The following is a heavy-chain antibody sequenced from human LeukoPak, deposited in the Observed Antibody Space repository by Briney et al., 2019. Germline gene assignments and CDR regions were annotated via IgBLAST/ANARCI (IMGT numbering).Heavy chain of an antibody. Sequence: PSETLSLTCTVSGGSISSYYWSWIRQPAGKGLEWIGRIYTSGSTNYNPSLKSRVTMSVDTSKNQFSLKLSSVTAADTAVYYCARDLVLPAATSKLYNWFDPWGQGTLVTVSS. D-gene: IGHD2-2*01. CDR2: IYTSGST. CDR1: GGSISSYY. V-gene: IGHV4-4*07. J-gene: IGHJ5*02. CDR3: ARDLVLPAATSKLYNWFDP.